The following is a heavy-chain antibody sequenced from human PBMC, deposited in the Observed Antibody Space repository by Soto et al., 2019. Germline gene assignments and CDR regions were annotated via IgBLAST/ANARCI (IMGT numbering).Heavy chain of an antibody. D-gene: IGHD2-21*01. CDR2: ISYEGSNK. V-gene: IGHV3-30-3*01. CDR3: ARPHIRSAWNDGFDI. J-gene: IGHJ3*02. Sequence: QVQLVESGGGVVQPGRSLRLSCAAFGFTFDDYSMHWVRQAPGKGLEWVALISYEGSNKYYADSVKGRFTISRDNAKNTLFIEVNSLRTEDTAVYYCARPHIRSAWNDGFDIWGQGTMVTVSS. CDR1: GFTFDDYS.